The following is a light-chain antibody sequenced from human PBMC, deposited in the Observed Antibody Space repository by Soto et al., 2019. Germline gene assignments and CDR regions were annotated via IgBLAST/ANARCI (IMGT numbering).Light chain of an antibody. CDR1: QGINDN. CDR2: GAS. J-gene: IGKJ5*01. V-gene: IGKV1-39*01. Sequence: DIQMTQSPSAMSASVGDRFTITCRASQGINDNLAWFQQKPGKAPKLLIFGASTLQSGVPSRFSGSGSGTDFNFTITSLQPEDFATYYCQQSFGVPITFGQGTRLEI. CDR3: QQSFGVPIT.